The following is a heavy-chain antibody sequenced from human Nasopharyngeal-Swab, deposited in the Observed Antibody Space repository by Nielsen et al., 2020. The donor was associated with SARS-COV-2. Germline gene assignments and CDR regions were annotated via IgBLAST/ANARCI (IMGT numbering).Heavy chain of an antibody. J-gene: IGHJ3*02. V-gene: IGHV5-10-1*04. D-gene: IGHD1-26*01. CDR2: IDPSDSYT. CDR3: ARLYSGSYLDAFDI. Sequence: VRQMPGKGPEWMGRIDPSDSYTNYSPSFQGQVTISADKSISTAYLQWSSLKASDTAMYYCARLYSGSYLDAFDIWGQGTMVTVSS.